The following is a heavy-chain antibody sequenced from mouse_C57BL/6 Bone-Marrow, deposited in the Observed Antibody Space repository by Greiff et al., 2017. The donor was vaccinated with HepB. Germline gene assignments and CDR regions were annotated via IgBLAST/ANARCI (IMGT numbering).Heavy chain of an antibody. CDR1: GYTFTSYW. CDR2: IDPSDSYT. J-gene: IGHJ2*01. V-gene: IGHV1-59*01. CDR3: ARYGY. D-gene: IGHD1-1*02. Sequence: QVQLQQPGAELVRPGPSVKLSCKASGYTFTSYWMHWVKQRPGQGLEWIGVIDPSDSYTNYNQKFKGKATLTVDTSSSTAYMQLSSLTSEDSAVYYCARYGYWGQGTTLTVSS.